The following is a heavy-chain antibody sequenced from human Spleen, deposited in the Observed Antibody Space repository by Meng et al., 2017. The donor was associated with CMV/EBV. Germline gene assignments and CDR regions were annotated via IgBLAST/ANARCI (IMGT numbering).Heavy chain of an antibody. CDR2: IYYSGST. Sequence: SENLSLTCTVSGGSISSSSYYWGWIRQPLGKGLEWIGSIYYSGSTYYNPSLTSRVSISVDTSKNQFSLKLSSVTAADNAVYSCARSSAPSMWGFDYWGQGTLVTVSS. CDR1: GGSISSSSYY. V-gene: IGHV4-39*07. D-gene: IGHD2/OR15-2a*01. J-gene: IGHJ4*02. CDR3: ARSSAPSMWGFDY.